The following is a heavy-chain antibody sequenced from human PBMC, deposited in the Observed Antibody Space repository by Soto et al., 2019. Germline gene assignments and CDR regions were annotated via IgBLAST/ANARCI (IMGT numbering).Heavy chain of an antibody. Sequence: VQLVESGGGLVKPGGSLRLSCAASGFTFSTYSMNWVRQAPGKGLEWVSCISSSTSHMYYGDSVKGRFTISRDNARNSLYLQMNSLRAEDTAVYYCARFDSSGFIDAFDTWGQGTMVTVSS. CDR3: ARFDSSGFIDAFDT. CDR1: GFTFSTYS. CDR2: ISSSTSHM. D-gene: IGHD3-22*01. V-gene: IGHV3-21*01. J-gene: IGHJ3*02.